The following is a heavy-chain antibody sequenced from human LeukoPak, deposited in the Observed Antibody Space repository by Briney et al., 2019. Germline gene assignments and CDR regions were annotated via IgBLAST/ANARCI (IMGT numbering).Heavy chain of an antibody. CDR1: GGSFRSYH. J-gene: IGHJ3*02. D-gene: IGHD1-26*01. V-gene: IGHV4-59*01. CDR3: VRDWEGFNFDI. Sequence: SETLSLTCTVSGGSFRSYHWSWFRQSPGEGLEWIAYIHNSGGTRYNPSLQSRVTISVDTSKNQFSLKLRSVTAADTAVYYCVRDWEGFNFDIWGQGTMVTVSS. CDR2: IHNSGGT.